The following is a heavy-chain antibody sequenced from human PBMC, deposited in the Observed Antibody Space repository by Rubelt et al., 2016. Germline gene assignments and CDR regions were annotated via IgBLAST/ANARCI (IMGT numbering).Heavy chain of an antibody. CDR1: GGSISSYY. CDR3: ARDPSYGRSSDRNDY. V-gene: IGHV4-59*12. J-gene: IGHJ4*02. CDR2: VNHSGGT. Sequence: QVQLQESGPGLVKPSETLSLTCTVSGGSISSYYWSWIRQPPGKGLEWIGEVNHSGGTNLTPSLKSRVTISVDTSKNQFSLRLSSVTAADTAVYYCARDPSYGRSSDRNDYWGQGTLVTVSS. D-gene: IGHD6-6*01.